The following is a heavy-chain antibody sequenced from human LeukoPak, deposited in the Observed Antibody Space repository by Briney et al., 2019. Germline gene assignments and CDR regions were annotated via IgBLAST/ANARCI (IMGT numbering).Heavy chain of an antibody. V-gene: IGHV1-2*02. CDR2: INPNSGGT. Sequence: ASVKVSCKASGYTFTGYYMHWVRQAPGQGLEWMGWINPNSGGTNYAQKFQGRVTMTRDTPISTAYMELSRLRSDDTAVYYCARAFGILTGYRNFDYWGQGTLVTVSS. J-gene: IGHJ4*02. CDR3: ARAFGILTGYRNFDY. D-gene: IGHD3-9*01. CDR1: GYTFTGYY.